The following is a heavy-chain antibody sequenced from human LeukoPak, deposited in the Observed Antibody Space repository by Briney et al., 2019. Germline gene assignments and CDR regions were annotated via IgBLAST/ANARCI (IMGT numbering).Heavy chain of an antibody. CDR3: ARELGDILTGHTAPYYYYGMDV. V-gene: IGHV1-3*01. D-gene: IGHD3-9*01. CDR2: INAGNGNT. J-gene: IGHJ6*04. CDR1: GYTFTSYA. Sequence: ASVKVSRKASGYTFTSYAMHWVRQAPGQRLEWMGWINAGNGNTKYSQKFQGRVTITRDTSASTAYMELSSLRSEDTAVYYCARELGDILTGHTAPYYYYGMDVWGKGTTVTVSS.